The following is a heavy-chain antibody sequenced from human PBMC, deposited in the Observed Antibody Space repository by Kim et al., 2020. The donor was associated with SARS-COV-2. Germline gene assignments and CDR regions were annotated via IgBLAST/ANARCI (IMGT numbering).Heavy chain of an antibody. CDR1: GFTFDSHA. J-gene: IGHJ2*01. CDR3: ARDFRYEGTGDSDYDL. D-gene: IGHD3-22*01. CDR2: INYSGGST. V-gene: IGHV3-23*01. Sequence: GGSLRLSCAASGFTFDSHAMAWVRQAPGQGLEWVSVINYSGGSTFYSASVKGRFTVSRDNSKNTLYLRMNSLGAEDTALYFCARDFRYEGTGDSDYDLWG.